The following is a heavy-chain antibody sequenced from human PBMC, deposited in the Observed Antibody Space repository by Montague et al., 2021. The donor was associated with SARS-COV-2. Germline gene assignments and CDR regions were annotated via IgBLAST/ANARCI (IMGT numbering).Heavy chain of an antibody. J-gene: IGHJ4*02. V-gene: IGHV4-39*06. CDR1: GGSLSSSCYT. Sequence: SETLSLTCTVSGGSLSSSCYTWSWNRQPPGKARKGIGTLYDSGTTYYNSSIKSRVTMSVDKSKNPFTLRLSSVTAADTAVYYCASTDVVVGTWPMPFDYWGQGTLVTVSS. D-gene: IGHD2-15*01. CDR3: ASTDVVVGTWPMPFDY. CDR2: LYDSGTT.